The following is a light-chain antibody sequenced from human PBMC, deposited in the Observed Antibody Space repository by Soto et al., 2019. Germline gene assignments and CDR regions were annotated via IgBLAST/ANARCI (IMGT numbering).Light chain of an antibody. CDR2: SDT. J-gene: IGLJ2*01. V-gene: IGLV1-44*01. Sequence: QSVLTQPPSASGTPGQRVTLSCSRNSSNVVNNAVNWYQHLPGTAPKLLIYSDTQRTSGVPDRFSGTKSGTSAYLVISGLQSEDEAVYYCAAWDGSQVVFGGGTKLTVL. CDR3: AAWDGSQVV. CDR1: SSNVVNNA.